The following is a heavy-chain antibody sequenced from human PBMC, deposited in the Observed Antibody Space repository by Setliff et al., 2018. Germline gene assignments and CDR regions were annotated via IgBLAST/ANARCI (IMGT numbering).Heavy chain of an antibody. CDR3: AIAPGREDYYY. Sequence: SETLSLTCNVSGASVSSSIYYWGWVRQPPGKGLEWIGTVYYSGTTYFNPSLKSRVTIWIDTSKNQFSLKLTSVTAADTAVYYCAIAPGREDYYYWGQGTLVTVSS. CDR2: VYYSGTT. D-gene: IGHD1-1*01. J-gene: IGHJ4*02. CDR1: GASVSSSIYY. V-gene: IGHV4-39*01.